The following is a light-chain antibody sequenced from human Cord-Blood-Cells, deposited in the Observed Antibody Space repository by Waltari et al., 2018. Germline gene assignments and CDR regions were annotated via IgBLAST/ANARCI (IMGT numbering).Light chain of an antibody. V-gene: IGKV1-39*01. J-gene: IGKJ3*01. Sequence: DIQMTQSPSSLSASVGDRVTITCRASQSISSYLNWYQQKPGKAPKLLSYAASSLQSGVPSRFSGSGSWTDFTLTISSLQPEDFATYYCQQSYSTPFTFGPGTKVDIK. CDR3: QQSYSTPFT. CDR1: QSISSY. CDR2: AAS.